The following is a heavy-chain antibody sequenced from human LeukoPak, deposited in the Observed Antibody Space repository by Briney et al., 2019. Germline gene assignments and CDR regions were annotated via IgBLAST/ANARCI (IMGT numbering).Heavy chain of an antibody. CDR3: ARQVAVAGTAEGWFDP. D-gene: IGHD6-19*01. CDR2: IYQSGST. CDR1: GDSISSSRYY. Sequence: PSETLSLTCTVSGDSISSSRYYWVWIRQPPGKGLEWIGTIYQSGSTYYNPPLKSRVTISADTSKNQFSLKLSSVTAADTAVYYCARQVAVAGTAEGWFDPWGQGTLVTVSS. J-gene: IGHJ5*02. V-gene: IGHV4-39*01.